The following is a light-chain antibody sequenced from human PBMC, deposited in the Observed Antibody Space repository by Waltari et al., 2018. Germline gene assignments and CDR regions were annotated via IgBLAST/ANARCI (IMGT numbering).Light chain of an antibody. CDR2: DTS. J-gene: IGKJ3*01. V-gene: IGKV3-20*01. Sequence: EIVLTQSPGTLSLSPGETGTLSCRASQTVNDNFLAWYQQTPGQPPRPLMYDTSIPAAGTPDRFTGSGSGTDFTLTISSLEPEDFAVYYCQQYGSPPFTFGPGT. CDR1: QTVNDNF. CDR3: QQYGSPPFT.